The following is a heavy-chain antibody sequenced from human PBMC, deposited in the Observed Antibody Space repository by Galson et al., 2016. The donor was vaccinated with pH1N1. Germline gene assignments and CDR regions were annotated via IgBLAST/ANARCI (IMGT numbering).Heavy chain of an antibody. CDR3: ARDRRTEEYFFDH. CDR1: GFIFNDHG. D-gene: IGHD2/OR15-2a*01. V-gene: IGHV3-33*01. CDR2: VWVNGDSK. J-gene: IGHJ4*02. Sequence: SLRLSCAASGFIFNDHGMHWVRQAPGQGLEWVAVVWVNGDSKYYADAVKGRFTISRDNSNNTVYLQMTSLRAEDTAVYYCARDRRTEEYFFDHWGQGILVTVSS.